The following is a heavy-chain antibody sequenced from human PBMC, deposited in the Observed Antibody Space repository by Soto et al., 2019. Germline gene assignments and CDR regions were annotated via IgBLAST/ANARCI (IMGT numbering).Heavy chain of an antibody. V-gene: IGHV1-46*01. CDR2: INPSGGST. CDR1: GYTFTSYY. CDR3: ARDWAPGIVGATDWFDP. J-gene: IGHJ5*02. Sequence: SVKVSCEASGYTFTSYYMHWVRQAPVQGLEWMGIINPSGGSTSYAQKFQGRVTMTRDTSTSTVYMELSSLRSEDTAVYYCARDWAPGIVGATDWFDPWGQGTLVTVSS. D-gene: IGHD1-26*01.